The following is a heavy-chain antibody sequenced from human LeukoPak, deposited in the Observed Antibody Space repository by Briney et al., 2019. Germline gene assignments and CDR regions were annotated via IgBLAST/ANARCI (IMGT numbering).Heavy chain of an antibody. J-gene: IGHJ4*02. V-gene: IGHV4-30-4*08. Sequence: SETLSLTCTVSGGSISSGGYYWSWIRQHPGKGLEWIGYIYYSGSTYYNPSLKSRVTLSADMSKNQISLKLISVTAADTAVYYCARERKGFCDYWGQGTLVTVSS. CDR1: GGSISSGGYY. CDR3: ARERKGFCDY. CDR2: IYYSGST. D-gene: IGHD2-15*01.